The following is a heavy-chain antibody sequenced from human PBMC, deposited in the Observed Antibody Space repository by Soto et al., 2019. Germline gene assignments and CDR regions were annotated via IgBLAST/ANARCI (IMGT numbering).Heavy chain of an antibody. CDR2: ISDTGGST. CDR1: GFTFSSYA. V-gene: IGHV3-23*01. CDR3: AKALSGRSYAFDS. D-gene: IGHD1-26*01. J-gene: IGHJ4*02. Sequence: PGGSLRLSCAASGFTFSSYAMSWVRQAPGKGLEWVSDISDTGGSTNYADSVKGRFTISRDNSKNTLYLQMNSLRAEDTAEYWCAKALSGRSYAFDSWGQGSLVTVSS.